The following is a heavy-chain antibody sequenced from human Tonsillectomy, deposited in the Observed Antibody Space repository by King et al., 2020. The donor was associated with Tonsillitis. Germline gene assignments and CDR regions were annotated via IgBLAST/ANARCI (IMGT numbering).Heavy chain of an antibody. V-gene: IGHV3-49*03. CDR1: GFTFGDYA. D-gene: IGHD7-27*01. Sequence: VQLVESGGGLVQPGRSLRLSCTASGFTFGDYAVSWFRQAPGKGLEWVVFIKSKAYGGTTEYAASVKGRFTVSREDSKSIAYLHMNSLKTEDTAVYYCARTPLFLSGAYYFDNWRQGTLVTVSS. CDR2: IKSKAYGGTT. J-gene: IGHJ4*02. CDR3: ARTPLFLSGAYYFDN.